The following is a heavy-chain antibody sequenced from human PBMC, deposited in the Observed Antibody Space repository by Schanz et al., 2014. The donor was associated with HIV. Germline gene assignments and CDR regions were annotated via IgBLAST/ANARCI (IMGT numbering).Heavy chain of an antibody. D-gene: IGHD6-13*01. V-gene: IGHV3-30*19. CDR3: AREIGGQELAGNQYYYYYYGMDV. CDR1: GFTFSSYG. Sequence: QVHLVESGGGVVQPGRSLRLSCAASGFTFSSYGMHWVRQAPGKGLEWVAVISYDGSNQYYADSVKGRFTISRDNAKNSLYLQMSSLRAEDTAVYYCAREIGGQELAGNQYYYYYYGMDVWGQGTTVTVSS. CDR2: ISYDGSNQ. J-gene: IGHJ6*02.